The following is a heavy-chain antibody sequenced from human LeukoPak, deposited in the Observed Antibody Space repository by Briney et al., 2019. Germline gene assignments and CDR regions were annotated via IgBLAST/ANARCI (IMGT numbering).Heavy chain of an antibody. CDR1: GFTFSSYS. CDR3: ARDLFNFWSGYQSLYYYYYGMDV. D-gene: IGHD3-3*01. V-gene: IGHV3-21*01. J-gene: IGHJ6*02. CDR2: ISSSSSYI. Sequence: GGSLRLSCAASGFTFSSYSMNWVRQAPGKGLEWVSSISSSSSYIYYADSVKGRFTISRDNAKNSLYPQMNSLRAEDTAVYYCARDLFNFWSGYQSLYYYYYGMDVWGQGTTVTVSS.